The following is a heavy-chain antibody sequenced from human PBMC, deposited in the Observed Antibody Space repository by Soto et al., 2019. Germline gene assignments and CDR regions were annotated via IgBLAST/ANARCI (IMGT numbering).Heavy chain of an antibody. CDR3: ARGSFPDTFDY. CDR1: GGSISSYY. CDR2: IYYSGST. J-gene: IGHJ4*02. D-gene: IGHD1-26*01. Sequence: QVQLQESGPGLVKPSETLSLTCTVSGGSISSYYWSWIRQPPGKGLEWLGYIYYSGSTNNNPSLKSRVTISVDTSKNQFSLRLSSVTAADTAVYYCARGSFPDTFDYWGQGTLVTVSS. V-gene: IGHV4-59*01.